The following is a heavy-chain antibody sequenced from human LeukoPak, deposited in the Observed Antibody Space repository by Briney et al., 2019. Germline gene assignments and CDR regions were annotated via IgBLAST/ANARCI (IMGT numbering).Heavy chain of an antibody. CDR3: ARGDYYDSSPHY. J-gene: IGHJ1*01. CDR2: ISGSSSTI. D-gene: IGHD3-22*01. Sequence: GGSLRLSCAASGFTFSNYNMNWVRQAPGKGLEWVSYISGSSSTIYYADSVKGRFTISRDSSKNSVFLQMNSLRVDDTALYYCARGDYYDSSPHYWGQGTLVIVSS. CDR1: GFTFSNYN. V-gene: IGHV3-48*04.